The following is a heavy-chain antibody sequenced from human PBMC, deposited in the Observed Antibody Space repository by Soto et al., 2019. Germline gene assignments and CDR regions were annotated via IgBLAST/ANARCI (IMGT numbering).Heavy chain of an antibody. D-gene: IGHD5-12*01. CDR2: ISGSGGST. Sequence: GGSLRLSCAASRFTFSSCAMSWVRQAPGKGLEWVSAISGSGGSTYYADSVKGRFTISRDNSKNTLYLQMNSLRAEDTAVYYCAKAAYSGYDSAFDYWGQGTLVTVSS. J-gene: IGHJ4*02. CDR1: RFTFSSCA. V-gene: IGHV3-23*01. CDR3: AKAAYSGYDSAFDY.